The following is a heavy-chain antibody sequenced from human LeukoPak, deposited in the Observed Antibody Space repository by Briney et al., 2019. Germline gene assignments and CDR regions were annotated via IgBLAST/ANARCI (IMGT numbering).Heavy chain of an antibody. CDR3: ARHALWFGGLLAPHYGMDV. V-gene: IGHV3-11*01. D-gene: IGHD3-10*01. CDR1: GFTFSDYY. CDR2: ISSSGSTI. Sequence: GGSLRLSCAASGFTFSDYYMSWIRQAPGKGLEWVSYISSSGSTIYYADSVKGRFTISRDNAKNSLYLQMNSLRAEDTAVYYCARHALWFGGLLAPHYGMDVWGQGTTVTVSS. J-gene: IGHJ6*02.